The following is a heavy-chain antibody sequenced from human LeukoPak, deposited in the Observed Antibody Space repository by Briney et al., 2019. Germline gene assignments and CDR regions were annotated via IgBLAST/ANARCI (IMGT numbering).Heavy chain of an antibody. CDR2: ISGSGGST. J-gene: IGHJ6*03. CDR3: AKSPHCTNCVCYLSYYYYMDV. V-gene: IGHV3-23*01. Sequence: GGFLRLSXAASGFTFSSYAMSWVRQAPGKGVEWVSAISGSGGSTYYADSVKGRFTISRDNSKNTLYLQMNSLRAEDTAVYYCAKSPHCTNCVCYLSYYYYMDVWGKGTTVTVSS. D-gene: IGHD2-8*01. CDR1: GFTFSSYA.